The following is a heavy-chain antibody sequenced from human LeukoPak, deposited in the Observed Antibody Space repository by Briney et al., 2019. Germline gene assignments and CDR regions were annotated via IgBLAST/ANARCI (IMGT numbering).Heavy chain of an antibody. CDR2: ISSSGSTI. CDR1: GFTFSDYY. Sequence: AGGSLRLSCAASGFTFSDYYMSWIRQAPGKGLEWVSYISSSGSTIYYADSVTGRFTISRDNAKNSLYLQMNSLRAEDTAVYYCARANDYDGWFDPWGQGTLVTVSS. V-gene: IGHV3-11*01. D-gene: IGHD4-23*01. CDR3: ARANDYDGWFDP. J-gene: IGHJ5*02.